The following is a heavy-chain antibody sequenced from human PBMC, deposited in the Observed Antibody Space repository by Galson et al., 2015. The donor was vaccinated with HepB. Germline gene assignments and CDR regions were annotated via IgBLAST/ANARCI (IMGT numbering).Heavy chain of an antibody. Sequence: SLRLSCAASGFTFSSYAMHWVRQAPGKGLEWVAVISYDGSNKYYADSVKGRFTISRDNSKNTLYLQMNSLRAEDTAVYYCARSRQRLVPDAAFDIWGQGTMVTVSS. V-gene: IGHV3-30*04. J-gene: IGHJ3*02. CDR1: GFTFSSYA. CDR2: ISYDGSNK. CDR3: ARSRQRLVPDAAFDI. D-gene: IGHD6-19*01.